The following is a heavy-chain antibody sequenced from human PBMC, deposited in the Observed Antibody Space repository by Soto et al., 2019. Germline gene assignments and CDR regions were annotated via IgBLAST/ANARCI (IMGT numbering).Heavy chain of an antibody. CDR1: GYTFSSYA. Sequence: EASVNVYCTASGYTFSSYAMHWVRQAPGQRLEWMGWINAGYGNTKSSQKFQDRVTISRDTSASTAYMELTSLRSEDTAVYYCARDTGEGTFYVGGQGPLVTFSS. CDR3: ARDTGEGTFYV. CDR2: INAGYGNT. J-gene: IGHJ4*02. D-gene: IGHD7-27*01. V-gene: IGHV1-3*01.